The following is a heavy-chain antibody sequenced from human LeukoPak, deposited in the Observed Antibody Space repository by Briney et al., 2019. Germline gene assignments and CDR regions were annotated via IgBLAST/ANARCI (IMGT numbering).Heavy chain of an antibody. CDR1: GYTFTSYA. CDR2: MKPNSGNT. V-gene: IGHV1-8*02. D-gene: IGHD6-13*01. CDR3: ARDGGIPGYSSSWYSPFDY. Sequence: ASVKVSCKASGYTFTSYAMNWVRQATGQGLEGMGWMKPNSGNTGYAQKFQGRVTMTRDTSINTAYMELSSLRSDDTAVYYCARDGGIPGYSSSWYSPFDYWGQGTLVTVSS. J-gene: IGHJ4*02.